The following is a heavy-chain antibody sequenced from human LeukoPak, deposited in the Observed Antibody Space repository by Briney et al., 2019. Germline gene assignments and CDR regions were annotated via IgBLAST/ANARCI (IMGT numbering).Heavy chain of an antibody. J-gene: IGHJ4*02. CDR3: RRDTRGGGSPAGPL. Sequence: GGSLRLSCAASGFTFSDYYMSWIRQAPGKGLEWVSYISSSGSSIYYADSVKGRFTMSRDNAKNSLYLQMNSLKTEDTAVYSCRRDTRGGGSPAGPLWGQGTLVTVSS. V-gene: IGHV3-11*01. CDR1: GFTFSDYY. D-gene: IGHD2-2*01. CDR2: ISSSGSSI.